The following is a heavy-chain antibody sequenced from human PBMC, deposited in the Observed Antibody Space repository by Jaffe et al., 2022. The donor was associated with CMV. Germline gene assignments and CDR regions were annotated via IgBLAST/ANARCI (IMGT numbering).Heavy chain of an antibody. CDR2: IIPILGIA. V-gene: IGHV1-69*09. D-gene: IGHD2-15*01. CDR3: ARDLWDIVVVVALDY. CDR1: GGTFSSYA. Sequence: QVQLVQSGAEVKKPGSSVKVSCKASGGTFSSYAISWVRQAPGQGLEWMGRIIPILGIANYAQKFQGRVTITADKSTSTAYMELSSLRSEDTAVYYCARDLWDIVVVVALDYWGQGTLVTVSS. J-gene: IGHJ4*02.